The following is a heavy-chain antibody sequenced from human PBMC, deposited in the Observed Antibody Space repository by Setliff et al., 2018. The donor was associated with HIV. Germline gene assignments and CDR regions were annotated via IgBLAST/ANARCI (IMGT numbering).Heavy chain of an antibody. V-gene: IGHV4-39*07. CDR1: GGSINITNFY. Sequence: TSETLSLTCTVSGGSINITNFYWAWIRQPPGKGLEWLGSIYYSGTTYVHPSLKSRVTISIDTFKSQFSLKLRSVNAADTAVYYCASWGAGGNSGFDYWGRGTLVTVSS. J-gene: IGHJ4*02. CDR3: ASWGAGGNSGFDY. D-gene: IGHD2-21*01. CDR2: IYYSGTT.